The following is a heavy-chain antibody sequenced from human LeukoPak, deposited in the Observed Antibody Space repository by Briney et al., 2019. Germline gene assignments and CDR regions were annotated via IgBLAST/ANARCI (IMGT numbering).Heavy chain of an antibody. V-gene: IGHV3-74*03. CDR3: ASSQYYYGSGSSGDY. D-gene: IGHD3-10*01. Sequence: GGSLRLSCAASGFTFSSYWMHWVRQAPGKGLVWVSRISGDGSSTTYADSVKGRFTTSRDNAKNTLYLQMNSLRAEDTAVYYCASSQYYYGSGSSGDYWGQGTLVTVSS. CDR1: GFTFSSYW. CDR2: ISGDGSST. J-gene: IGHJ4*02.